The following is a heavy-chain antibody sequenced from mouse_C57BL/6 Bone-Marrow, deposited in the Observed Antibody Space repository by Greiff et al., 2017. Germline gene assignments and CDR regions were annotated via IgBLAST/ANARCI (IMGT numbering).Heavy chain of an antibody. Sequence: QVQLQQSGPELVKPGASVKISCKASGYAFSSSWMNWVKQRPGKGLEWIGRIYPGDGDTNYNGKFKGKATLTVDKSSSTAYMQLSSLTSEDSAVYFCASERVSTRVYFDYWGQGTTLTVSS. CDR2: IYPGDGDT. CDR3: ASERVSTRVYFDY. J-gene: IGHJ2*01. D-gene: IGHD6-2*01. CDR1: GYAFSSSW. V-gene: IGHV1-82*01.